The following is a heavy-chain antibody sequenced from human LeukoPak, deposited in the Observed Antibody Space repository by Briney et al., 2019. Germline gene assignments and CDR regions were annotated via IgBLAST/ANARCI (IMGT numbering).Heavy chain of an antibody. CDR3: APLWFGEGDNWFDP. J-gene: IGHJ5*02. Sequence: ASVKVSCKASGYTFTGYYMHWVRQAPGQGLEWMGWINPNSGGTNYAQKFQGRVTMTRDTSISTAYMELSRPRSDDTAVYYCAPLWFGEGDNWFDPWGQGTLVTVSS. CDR1: GYTFTGYY. V-gene: IGHV1-2*02. D-gene: IGHD3-10*01. CDR2: INPNSGGT.